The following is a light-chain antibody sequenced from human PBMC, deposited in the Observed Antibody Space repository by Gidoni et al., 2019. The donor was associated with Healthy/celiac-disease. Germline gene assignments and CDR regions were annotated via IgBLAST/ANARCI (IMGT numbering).Light chain of an antibody. V-gene: IGLV7-46*01. J-gene: IGLJ3*02. CDR3: LLSYSGAWV. CDR1: TGAVTSGHY. Sequence: QAVVTQEPSLTVSPGGTVTLTCGSSTGAVTSGHYPYRFQQKPGQAPRPLIYDTSNKPSWTPARFSGSLLGGKAALTLSGAQPEDEAEYYCLLSYSGAWVFGGGTKLTVL. CDR2: DTS.